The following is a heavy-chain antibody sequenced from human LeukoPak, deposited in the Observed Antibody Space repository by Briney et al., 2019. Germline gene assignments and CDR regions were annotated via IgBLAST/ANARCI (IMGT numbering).Heavy chain of an antibody. J-gene: IGHJ4*02. CDR2: IKQDGSEK. D-gene: IGHD3-3*01. Sequence: GGSLRLSCAASGFTFSSYWMSWVRQAPGKGLEWVANIKQDGSEKYYVDSVKGRFTISRDNAKNSLYLQMNSLRAEDTAVYCCARDPLAIFGVVTALFDYWGQGTLVTVSS. V-gene: IGHV3-7*01. CDR3: ARDPLAIFGVVTALFDY. CDR1: GFTFSSYW.